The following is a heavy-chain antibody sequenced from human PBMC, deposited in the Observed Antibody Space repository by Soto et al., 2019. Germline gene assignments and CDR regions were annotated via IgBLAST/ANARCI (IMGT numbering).Heavy chain of an antibody. Sequence: SETLSLTCAVSGGSISSGGYSWSWIRQPPGKGLEWIGYIYHSGSTYYNPSLKSRVTISVDTSKNQFSLKLSSVTAADTAVYYCARKLYYYDSSGYYLGYYYYYGMDVWGQGTTVTVSS. D-gene: IGHD3-22*01. J-gene: IGHJ6*02. CDR1: GGSISSGGYS. CDR2: IYHSGST. V-gene: IGHV4-30-2*01. CDR3: ARKLYYYDSSGYYLGYYYYYGMDV.